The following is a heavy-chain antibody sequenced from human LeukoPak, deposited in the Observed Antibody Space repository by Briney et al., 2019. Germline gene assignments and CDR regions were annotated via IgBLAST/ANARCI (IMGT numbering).Heavy chain of an antibody. CDR2: INHSGST. J-gene: IGHJ4*02. CDR1: GGSFSGYY. D-gene: IGHD3-16*02. CDR3: ARSRVWGSYRYHPRYYFDY. Sequence: SETLSLTRAVYGGSFSGYYWSWIRQPPGKGLEWIGEINHSGSTNYNPSLKSRVTISVDTSKNQFSLKLSSVTAADTAVYYCARSRVWGSYRYHPRYYFDYWGQGTLVTVSS. V-gene: IGHV4-34*01.